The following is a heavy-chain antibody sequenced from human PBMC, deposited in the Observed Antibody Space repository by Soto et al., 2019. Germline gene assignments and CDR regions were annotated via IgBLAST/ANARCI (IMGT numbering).Heavy chain of an antibody. J-gene: IGHJ4*02. CDR2: FDPEDGET. CDR3: ATVNRGELVGNVLLWFGELKLDY. V-gene: IGHV1-24*01. CDR1: GYTLTELS. Sequence: GASVKVSCKVSGYTLTELSMHWVRQAPGKGLEWMGGFDPEDGETIYAQKFQGRVTMTEDTSTDTAYMELSSLRSEDTAVYYCATVNRGELVGNVLLWFGELKLDYWGQGTLVTVSS. D-gene: IGHD3-10*01.